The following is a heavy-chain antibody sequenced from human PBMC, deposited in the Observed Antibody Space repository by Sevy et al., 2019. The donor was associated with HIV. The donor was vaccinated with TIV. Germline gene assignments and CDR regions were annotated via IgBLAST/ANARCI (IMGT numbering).Heavy chain of an antibody. Sequence: SETLSLTCTVSGDSISGTDYSWGWIRQPPGKGLEWIGNIHYKGTTYYNPSLKSRVTVSVDTSKNHFSLSLSSVSAADTAVYYCARLDPSGPRDYWGQGTLVTVSS. CDR3: ARLDPSGPRDY. V-gene: IGHV4-39*01. CDR2: IHYKGTT. CDR1: GDSISGTDYS. J-gene: IGHJ4*02. D-gene: IGHD5-12*01.